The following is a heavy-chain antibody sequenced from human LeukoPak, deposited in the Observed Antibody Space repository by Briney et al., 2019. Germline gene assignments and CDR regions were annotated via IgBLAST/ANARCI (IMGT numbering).Heavy chain of an antibody. Sequence: GASVKVSCKASGYTFTGYYMHWVRQAPGQGLEWMGWINPNSGGTNYAQKFQGRVTMTRDTSISTAYMELSRLRSDDTAVYYCARDIFRRGAGERGYSGYLGYWGQGTLVTVSS. CDR2: INPNSGGT. CDR3: ARDIFRRGAGERGYSGYLGY. CDR1: GYTFTGYY. D-gene: IGHD5-12*01. V-gene: IGHV1-2*02. J-gene: IGHJ4*02.